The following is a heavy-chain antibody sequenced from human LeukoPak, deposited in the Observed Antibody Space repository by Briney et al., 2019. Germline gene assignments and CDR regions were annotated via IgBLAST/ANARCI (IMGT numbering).Heavy chain of an antibody. CDR3: ARNIGGDYPYYYYGMDV. J-gene: IGHJ6*02. CDR2: IYSSGST. CDR1: GGSISANY. D-gene: IGHD4-17*01. V-gene: IGHV4-4*07. Sequence: SETLSLTCTVSGGSISANYWIWMRQSAGKGLEYIGRIYSSGSTNYNPSLKSRVTISVDRSKNQFSLKLSSVTAADTAVYYCARNIGGDYPYYYYGMDVWGQGTTVTVSS.